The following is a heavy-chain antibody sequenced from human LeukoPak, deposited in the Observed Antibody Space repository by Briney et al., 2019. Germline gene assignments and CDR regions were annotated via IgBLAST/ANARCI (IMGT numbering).Heavy chain of an antibody. Sequence: GGSLRLSCAASGFTFRSYAMRWVRQAPGKGLEWVAVISYDGSNKYYADSVKGRFTISRDNSKNTLYLQMNSLRAEDTAVYYCAIDCSSTRCYNWGQGTLVTVSS. CDR1: GFTFRSYA. J-gene: IGHJ4*02. CDR2: ISYDGSNK. D-gene: IGHD2-2*01. V-gene: IGHV3-30-3*01. CDR3: AIDCSSTRCYN.